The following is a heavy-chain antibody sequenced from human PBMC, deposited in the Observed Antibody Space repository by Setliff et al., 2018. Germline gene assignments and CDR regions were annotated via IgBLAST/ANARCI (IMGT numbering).Heavy chain of an antibody. D-gene: IGHD3-3*01. V-gene: IGHV4-31*02. CDR1: GGSISSGGYY. CDR2: IYYSGST. CDR3: ARRTEYYNFWSGYYDY. Sequence: PSETLFLTCTVSGGSISSGGYYWSWIRRHPGKGLEWIGYIYYSGSTYYNPSLKSRLTISVDTSKTQFSLRLSSVTAADTAVYYCARRTEYYNFWSGYYDYWGQGTLVTVSS. J-gene: IGHJ4*02.